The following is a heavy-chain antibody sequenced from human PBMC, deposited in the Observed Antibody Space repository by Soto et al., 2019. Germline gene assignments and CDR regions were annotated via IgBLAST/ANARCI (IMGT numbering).Heavy chain of an antibody. CDR3: VRATTVSFGL. D-gene: IGHD1-1*01. J-gene: IGHJ4*02. CDR1: GFTFSDYW. Sequence: PGGSLRLSCAASGFTFSDYWIHWVRQPPGKGLMWVSRISGDGSSTAHADSVTGRFTISRDNARNMVILQVNSLRAEDTALYFCVRATTVSFGLWGQGTQVTVSS. V-gene: IGHV3-74*03. CDR2: ISGDGSST.